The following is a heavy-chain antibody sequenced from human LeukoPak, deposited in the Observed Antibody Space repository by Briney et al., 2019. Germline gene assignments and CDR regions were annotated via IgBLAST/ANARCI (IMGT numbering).Heavy chain of an antibody. CDR3: ASDKIVGATKFDY. J-gene: IGHJ4*02. CDR1: GFTASSYW. D-gene: IGHD1-26*01. Sequence: GGSLRLSCVASGFTASSYWMSWVRQAPGKGLEWVANIKQDGSEKYYADSVKGRFTISRDNAKNSLYLQMNSLRAEDTAVYYCASDKIVGATKFDYWGQGTLVTVSS. CDR2: IKQDGSEK. V-gene: IGHV3-7*01.